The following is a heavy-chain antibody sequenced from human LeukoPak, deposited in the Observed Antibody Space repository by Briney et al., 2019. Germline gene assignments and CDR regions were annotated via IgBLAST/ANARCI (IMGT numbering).Heavy chain of an antibody. J-gene: IGHJ4*02. CDR2: MSGNGGNT. CDR1: GFTFSSYA. V-gene: IGHV3-23*01. Sequence: GGSLRLSCAASGFTFSSYAMSWVRQAPGKGLEWVSTMSGNGGNTYYADSVKGRFTISRDNSKNTLYLQMNGLRAEDTAVYYCARRSPNNWGFDYWGQGTLVTVSS. D-gene: IGHD7-27*01. CDR3: ARRSPNNWGFDY.